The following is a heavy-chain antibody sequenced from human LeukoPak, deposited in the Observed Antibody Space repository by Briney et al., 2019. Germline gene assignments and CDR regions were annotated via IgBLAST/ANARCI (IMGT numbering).Heavy chain of an antibody. CDR3: AELGITMIGGV. J-gene: IGHJ6*04. CDR2: MNEYGSEI. D-gene: IGHD3-10*02. Sequence: GGSLRLSCSVSGFIFRDFSMSWVRQAPGKGLEWVAKMNEYGSEIFYVDSVKGRFTISRDNAKNSLYLQMNSLGAEDTAVYYCAELGITMIGGVWGKGTTVTISS. CDR1: GFIFRDFS. V-gene: IGHV3-7*01.